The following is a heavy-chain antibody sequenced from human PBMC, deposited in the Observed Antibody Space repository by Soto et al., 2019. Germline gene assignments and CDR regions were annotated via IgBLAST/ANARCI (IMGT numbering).Heavy chain of an antibody. Sequence: PSETLSLTCTVSGGSISNYYWHWIRQTPERGLEWIGYIYSSGSTNYNPSLESRVTISVDTSNNQFSLKLSSVTAADTAVYYCARLSWIVVVVTEIPTWGRGTLVTVSS. CDR1: GGSISNYY. CDR2: IYSSGST. CDR3: ARLSWIVVVVTEIPT. D-gene: IGHD2-21*02. V-gene: IGHV4-59*08. J-gene: IGHJ5*02.